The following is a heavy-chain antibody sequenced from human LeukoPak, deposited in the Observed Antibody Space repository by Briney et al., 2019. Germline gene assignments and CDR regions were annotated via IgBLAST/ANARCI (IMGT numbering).Heavy chain of an antibody. CDR3: ARHRGYCSSTSCYPATRNYYYMDV. Sequence: SETLSLTCTVSGGSISSYYWSWIRQPPGKGLEWIGYIYTSGSTNYNPSLKSRVTISVDTSKNQFSLKLSSVTAADTAVYYCARHRGYCSSTSCYPATRNYYYMDVWGKGTTVTASS. V-gene: IGHV4-4*09. CDR2: IYTSGST. D-gene: IGHD2-2*01. CDR1: GGSISSYY. J-gene: IGHJ6*03.